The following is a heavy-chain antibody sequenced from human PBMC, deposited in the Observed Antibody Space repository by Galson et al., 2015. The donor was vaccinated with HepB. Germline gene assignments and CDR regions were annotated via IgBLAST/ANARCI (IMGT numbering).Heavy chain of an antibody. V-gene: IGHV3-23*01. Sequence: SLRLSCAGSGFTFGDFGMIWLRQAPGKGLEWVSAISGSGGSTYYADSVKGRFTISRDNSKNTLYLQMNSLRAEDTAVYYCAKDLFSIMIFGVAPPEIDDAFDIWGQGTMVTVSS. CDR1: GFTFGDFG. CDR3: AKDLFSIMIFGVAPPEIDDAFDI. J-gene: IGHJ3*02. CDR2: ISGSGGST. D-gene: IGHD3-3*01.